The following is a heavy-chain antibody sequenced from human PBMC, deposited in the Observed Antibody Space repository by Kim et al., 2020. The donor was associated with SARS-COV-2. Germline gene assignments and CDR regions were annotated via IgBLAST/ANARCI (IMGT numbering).Heavy chain of an antibody. J-gene: IGHJ5*02. V-gene: IGHV4-34*01. D-gene: IGHD3-10*01. CDR3: ARGYGSGSYYSPWFDP. Sequence: LKSRVTISVDTSKNQFSLKLSSVTAADTAVYYCARGYGSGSYYSPWFDPWGQGTLVTVSS.